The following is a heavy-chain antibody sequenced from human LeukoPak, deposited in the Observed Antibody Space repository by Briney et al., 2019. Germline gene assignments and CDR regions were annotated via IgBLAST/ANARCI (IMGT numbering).Heavy chain of an antibody. CDR3: ARVPDLGSCSGGGSCYRLDY. D-gene: IGHD2-15*01. V-gene: IGHV1-8*03. Sequence: ASVKVSCKASGYTFTSNDINWVRQAPGQGLEWMEWMNPNSGNTGYAQKLQGRVTITRDTSRSTAYLELSSLSSEDTAVYYCARVPDLGSCSGGGSCYRLDYWGQGTLVAVSS. CDR1: GYTFTSND. J-gene: IGHJ4*02. CDR2: MNPNSGNT.